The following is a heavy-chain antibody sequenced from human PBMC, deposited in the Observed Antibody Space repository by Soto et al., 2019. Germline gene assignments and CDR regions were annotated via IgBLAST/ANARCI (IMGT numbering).Heavy chain of an antibody. CDR1: GGSISSGGYY. CDR2: IYYSGST. J-gene: IGHJ4*02. V-gene: IGHV4-31*03. Sequence: PSETLSLTCTVSGGSISSGGYYWSWIRQHPGKGLEWIGYIYYSGSTYYNPSLKSRVTISVDTSKNQFSLKLSSVTAADTAVYYCARARETFAPYYYDSSGYQNNFDHWGQGTLVTVSS. CDR3: ARARETFAPYYYDSSGYQNNFDH. D-gene: IGHD3-22*01.